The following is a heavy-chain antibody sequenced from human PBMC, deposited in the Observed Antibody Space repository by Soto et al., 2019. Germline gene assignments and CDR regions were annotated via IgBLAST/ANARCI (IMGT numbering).Heavy chain of an antibody. J-gene: IGHJ5*02. D-gene: IGHD7-27*01. CDR3: ARVPGP. V-gene: IGHV4-30-2*01. CDR2: IYHSGST. CDR1: GGSISSGGYS. Sequence: PSETLSLTWAVSGGSISSGGYSWSWIRQPPGKGLEWIGYIYHSGSTYYNPSLKSRVTISVDRSKNQFSLKPSSVTAADTAVYYCARVPGPWGQGTLVSVSS.